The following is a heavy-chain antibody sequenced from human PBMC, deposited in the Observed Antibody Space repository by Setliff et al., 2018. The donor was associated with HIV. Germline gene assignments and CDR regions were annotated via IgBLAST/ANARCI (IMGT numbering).Heavy chain of an antibody. Sequence: SETLSLTCAVYGGSFSGYYWSWIRQSPGKGLEWIGEINHSGSTKYNPSLKSRVTISVDTSKNQFSLKLSPVTAADTAVYYCARGTAYYNFWSGYSQDYYYYMDVWGKGTTVTVSS. CDR1: GGSFSGYY. CDR3: ARGTAYYNFWSGYSQDYYYYMDV. J-gene: IGHJ6*03. D-gene: IGHD3-3*01. CDR2: INHSGST. V-gene: IGHV4-34*01.